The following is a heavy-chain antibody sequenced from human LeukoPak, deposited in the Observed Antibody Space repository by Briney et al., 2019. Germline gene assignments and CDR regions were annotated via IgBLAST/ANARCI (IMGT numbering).Heavy chain of an antibody. CDR3: AAPAAGTGRGFQH. Sequence: SETLSLTCAVYGGSFSGYYWSWIRQPPGKGLEWIGEINHSGSTNYNPSLKSRVTISVDTSKNQFSLKLSSVTAADTAVYYCAAPAAGTGRGFQHWGQGTLVTVSS. D-gene: IGHD6-13*01. J-gene: IGHJ1*01. CDR2: INHSGST. CDR1: GGSFSGYY. V-gene: IGHV4-34*01.